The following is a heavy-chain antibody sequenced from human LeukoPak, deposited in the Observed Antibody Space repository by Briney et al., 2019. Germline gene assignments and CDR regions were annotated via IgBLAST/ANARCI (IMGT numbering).Heavy chain of an antibody. CDR2: IYPGDSDT. J-gene: IGHJ4*02. D-gene: IGHD6-13*01. V-gene: IGHV5-51*01. Sequence: GASLKISCRGSGYSFITYWVAWVRQMPGKGLEWMGIIYPGDSDTRYSPSFQGQVTISADKSISAAYLQWSRLKASDTAMYYCARHVVGSSWLSGFDYWGQGTLVTVSS. CDR3: ARHVVGSSWLSGFDY. CDR1: GYSFITYW.